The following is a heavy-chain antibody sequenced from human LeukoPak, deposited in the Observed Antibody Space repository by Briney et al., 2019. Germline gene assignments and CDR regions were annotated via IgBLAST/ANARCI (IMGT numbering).Heavy chain of an antibody. CDR1: GFTFSSYW. D-gene: IGHD3-3*01. Sequence: GGSLRLSCAASGFTFSSYWMSWVRQPPGKGPDCVANIKQAGREKYYGDSGKGRFTIARDNAKNSLYLQMNSLRAEDTAVYYCARHDFWSGYYYYYYYMDVWGKGTTVTVSS. CDR3: ARHDFWSGYYYYYYYMDV. CDR2: IKQAGREK. J-gene: IGHJ6*03. V-gene: IGHV3-7*01.